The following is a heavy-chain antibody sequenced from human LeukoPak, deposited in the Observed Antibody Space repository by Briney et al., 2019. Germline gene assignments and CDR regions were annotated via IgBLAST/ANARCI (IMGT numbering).Heavy chain of an antibody. CDR1: GGSISSSNW. V-gene: IGHV4-4*02. Sequence: SGTLSLTCAVSGGSISSSNWWSWVRQPPGKGLEWIGEIYHSGSTNYNPSLKSRVTISVDKSKNQFSLKLSSVTAADTAVCYCARDLTGYCSSTSCYSRGLDYWGQGTLVTVSS. CDR3: ARDLTGYCSSTSCYSRGLDY. D-gene: IGHD2-2*02. J-gene: IGHJ4*02. CDR2: IYHSGST.